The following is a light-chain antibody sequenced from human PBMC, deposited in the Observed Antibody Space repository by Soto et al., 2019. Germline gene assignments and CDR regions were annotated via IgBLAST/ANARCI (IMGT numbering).Light chain of an antibody. Sequence: TLARGALSVSPEERSTLSCRASQSVSSYLAWYQQKPGQAPRLLIYDASNRATGIPARFSGSGSGTDFTLTISRLEPEDFAVHYCQQRSNWLTFGGGTKVDIK. CDR2: DAS. CDR1: QSVSSY. V-gene: IGKV3-11*01. CDR3: QQRSNWLT. J-gene: IGKJ4*01.